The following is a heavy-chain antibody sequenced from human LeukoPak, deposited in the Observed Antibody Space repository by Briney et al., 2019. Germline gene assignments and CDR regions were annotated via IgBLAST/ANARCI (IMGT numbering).Heavy chain of an antibody. CDR1: GFTLSSNN. CDR3: ARAPYDILTGYSPYYFDY. J-gene: IGHJ4*02. CDR2: ISSSSTYI. Sequence: GGSLRLSRAASGFTLSSNNMNWVRQAPGKGLEWVSSISSSSTYIYYADSVKGRFTISRDNAKNSLDLQMNSLRAEDTAVYYCARAPYDILTGYSPYYFDYWGQGTLVTVSS. V-gene: IGHV3-21*06. D-gene: IGHD3-9*01.